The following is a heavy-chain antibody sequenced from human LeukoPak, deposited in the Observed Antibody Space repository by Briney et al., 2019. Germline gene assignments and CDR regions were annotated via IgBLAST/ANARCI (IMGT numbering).Heavy chain of an antibody. CDR1: GFTFSSCG. CDR2: IYTGETT. Sequence: PGRSLRLSCAASGFTFSSCGMHWVRQAPGKGLEWVSVIYTGETTYYADSVKGRFTISRDNSKNTLYLQMDGLRVEDTAVYYCAKVGAVAAVENWGQGTLVTVSS. CDR3: AKVGAVAAVEN. D-gene: IGHD6-19*01. J-gene: IGHJ4*02. V-gene: IGHV3-NL1*01.